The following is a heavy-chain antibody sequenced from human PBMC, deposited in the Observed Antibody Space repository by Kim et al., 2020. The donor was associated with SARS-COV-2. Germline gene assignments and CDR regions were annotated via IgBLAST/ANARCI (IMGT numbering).Heavy chain of an antibody. Sequence: ASVKVSCKASGYTFTSYGISWVRQAPGQGLEWMGWISAYNGNTNYAQKLQGRVTMTTDTSTSTAYMELSSLKSDDTAVYYCARGGYATLGSSRNYQYLWDYGGQGTLVTGSS. V-gene: IGHV1-18*01. J-gene: IGHJ4*02. CDR2: ISAYNGNT. D-gene: IGHD1-7*01. CDR1: GYTFTSYG. CDR3: ARGGYATLGSSRNYQYLWDY.